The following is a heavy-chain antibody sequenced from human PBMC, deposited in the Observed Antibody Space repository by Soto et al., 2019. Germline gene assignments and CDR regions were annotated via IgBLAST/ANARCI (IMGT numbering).Heavy chain of an antibody. CDR3: ARGRTLFGVVIDYFDY. CDR1: GGTFSSYA. V-gene: IGHV1-69*13. Sequence: GASVKVSCKASGGTFSSYAISWVRQAPGQGLEWMGGIIPIFGTANYAQKFQGRVTITADESTSTAYMELSSLRSEDTAVYYCARGRTLFGVVIDYFDYWGQGTLVTVSS. CDR2: IIPIFGTA. J-gene: IGHJ4*02. D-gene: IGHD3-3*01.